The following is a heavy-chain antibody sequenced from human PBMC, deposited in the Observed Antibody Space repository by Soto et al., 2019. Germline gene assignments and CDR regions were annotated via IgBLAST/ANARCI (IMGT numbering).Heavy chain of an antibody. D-gene: IGHD1-26*01. CDR2: ISGSGGST. J-gene: IGHJ6*02. Sequence: WVPAISGSGGSTYYAVSVKGRFTISRDNSKNTLYLQMNSLRAEDTAVYYCAKDLSSKRWELISYGMEVWGQGTTVTVSS. CDR3: AKDLSSKRWELISYGMEV. V-gene: IGHV3-23*01.